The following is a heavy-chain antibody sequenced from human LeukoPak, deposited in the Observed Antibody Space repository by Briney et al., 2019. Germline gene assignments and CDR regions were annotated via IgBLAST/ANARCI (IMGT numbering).Heavy chain of an antibody. V-gene: IGHV1-69*06. J-gene: IGHJ4*02. Sequence: SVKVSCKASGGTFISYAISWVRQAPGQGLEWMGGIIPIFGTANYAQKFQGRVTITADKSTSTAYMELSSLRSEDTAVYYCARPLGGAARLTTPGFDYWGQGTLVTVSS. CDR3: ARPLGGAARLTTPGFDY. CDR1: GGTFISYA. CDR2: IIPIFGTA. D-gene: IGHD6-6*01.